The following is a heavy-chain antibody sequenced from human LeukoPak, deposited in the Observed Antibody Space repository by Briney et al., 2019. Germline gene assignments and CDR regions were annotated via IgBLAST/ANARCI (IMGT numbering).Heavy chain of an antibody. CDR3: ARESQYYYGSGTFQH. D-gene: IGHD3-10*01. V-gene: IGHV4-39*07. Sequence: PSETLSLTCTVSGGSISSSRYYWGWIRQPPGKGLEWIGGIYYSGNTYYNPSLKSRVTISVDTSKNQFSLKLSSVTAADTAVYYCARESQYYYGSGTFQHWGQGTLVTVSS. CDR2: IYYSGNT. J-gene: IGHJ1*01. CDR1: GGSISSSRYY.